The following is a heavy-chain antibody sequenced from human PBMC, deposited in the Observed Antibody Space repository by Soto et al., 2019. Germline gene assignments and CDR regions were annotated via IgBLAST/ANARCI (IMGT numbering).Heavy chain of an antibody. V-gene: IGHV3-21*01. CDR3: ARVAY. CDR1: GFTFSRVS. J-gene: IGHJ4*02. Sequence: GGSLRLSCEASGFTFSRVSMNWVRQFPGKGLEWVASISSGSSDTWYADSVKGRFIISRDNAQNSLFLQMNTLRPEDTAMYYCARVAYWGPGTQVTVSS. CDR2: ISSGSSDT.